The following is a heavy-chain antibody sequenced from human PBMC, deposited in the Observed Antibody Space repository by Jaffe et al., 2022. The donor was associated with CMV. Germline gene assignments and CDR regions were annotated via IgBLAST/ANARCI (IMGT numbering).Heavy chain of an antibody. J-gene: IGHJ3*02. Sequence: EVQLLESGGGLVQPGGSLRLSCAASGFTFSSYAMSWVRQAPGKGLEWVSAISGSGGSTYYADSVKGRFTISRDNSKNTLYLQMNSLRAEDTAVYYCAKGVGYCTNGVCFGAFDIWGQGTMVTVSS. D-gene: IGHD2-8*01. CDR3: AKGVGYCTNGVCFGAFDI. CDR2: ISGSGGST. V-gene: IGHV3-23*01. CDR1: GFTFSSYA.